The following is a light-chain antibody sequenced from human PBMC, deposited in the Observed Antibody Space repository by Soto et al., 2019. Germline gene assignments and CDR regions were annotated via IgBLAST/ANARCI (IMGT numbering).Light chain of an antibody. CDR2: GAS. Sequence: EIVLTQSPGTLSLSQGEGATLSCRASENVRNNYLAWYQQKPGQAPRLLISGASKRATGIPDRFSGSGSGTDFTLTINRLEPEDFAVYYCQQYSFMWTFGQGTKVDI. CDR1: ENVRNNY. J-gene: IGKJ1*01. V-gene: IGKV3-20*01. CDR3: QQYSFMWT.